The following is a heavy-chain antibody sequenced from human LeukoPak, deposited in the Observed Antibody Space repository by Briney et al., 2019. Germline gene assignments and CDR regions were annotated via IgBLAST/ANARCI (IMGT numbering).Heavy chain of an antibody. V-gene: IGHV4-61*05. J-gene: IGHJ5*02. CDR1: GGSISSSSYY. CDR2: IYYSGST. D-gene: IGHD3-22*01. CDR3: ARTYYYDSSGYSRGNLRWFDP. Sequence: SETLSLTCTVSGGSISSSSYYWGWIRQPPGKGLEWIGYIYYSGSTNYNPSLKSRVTISVDTSKNQFSLKLSSVTAADTAVYYCARTYYYDSSGYSRGNLRWFDPWGQGTLVTVSS.